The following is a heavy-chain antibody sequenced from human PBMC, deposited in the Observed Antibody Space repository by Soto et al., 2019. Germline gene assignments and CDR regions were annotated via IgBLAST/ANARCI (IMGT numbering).Heavy chain of an antibody. D-gene: IGHD2-15*01. CDR3: VRDYGRDCSGGNCYFYF. CDR2: IKPIFGTA. V-gene: IGHV1-69*13. J-gene: IGHJ4*02. CDR1: GGTFSIYT. Sequence: SVKVSCKASGGTFSIYTINWVRQAPGQGLEWMGGIKPIFGTANYAQRFQGRVTITADESTTTAHMELSSLRSDDTAVYYCVRDYGRDCSGGNCYFYFWGQGTLVTVSS.